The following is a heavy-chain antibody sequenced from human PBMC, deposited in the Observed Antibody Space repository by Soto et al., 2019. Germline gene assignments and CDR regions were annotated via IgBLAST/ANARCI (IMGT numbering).Heavy chain of an antibody. V-gene: IGHV4-31*03. Sequence: PSETLSLTCTVSGGSITSGGYCWTWIRQHPVKGLEWMGHIYYSGSTSHNPSLKSRVTISIDTSKNQFSLKLTSVTAADTAVYYCARDGDYFGSGSPPLLSKWGQGTLVTVSS. J-gene: IGHJ4*02. CDR3: ARDGDYFGSGSPPLLSK. CDR1: GGSITSGGYC. CDR2: IYYSGST. D-gene: IGHD3-10*01.